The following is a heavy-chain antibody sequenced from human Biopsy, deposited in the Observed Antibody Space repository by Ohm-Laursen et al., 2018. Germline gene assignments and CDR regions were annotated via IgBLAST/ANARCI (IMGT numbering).Heavy chain of an antibody. CDR1: GYTFTTYY. V-gene: IGHV1-46*01. CDR3: VLASFDY. J-gene: IGHJ4*02. Sequence: GASVKVSCKASGYTFTTYYIHWVRQAPGQGLEWMGIINPGGSSTAYTQNFQGRVTMTWDTSTTTVYMELSSLRSEDTAVYYCVLASFDYWGQGTLVTVSS. CDR2: INPGGSST.